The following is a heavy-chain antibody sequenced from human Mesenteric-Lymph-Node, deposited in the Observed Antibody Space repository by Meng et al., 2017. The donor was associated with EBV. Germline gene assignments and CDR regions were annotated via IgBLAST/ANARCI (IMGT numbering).Heavy chain of an antibody. V-gene: IGHV1-18*01. Sequence: HVPLVQSGAEVKKPGASVRGSCKPSGYSFSNYGITWVRLAPGQGLEWMGLISAYNGDTNYAQKFQGRVTMTTDTSTGTAYMELGSLRSDDTAVYYCAREGGYYYNYDYWGQGTLVTVSS. CDR2: ISAYNGDT. CDR1: GYSFSNYG. J-gene: IGHJ4*02. CDR3: AREGGYYYNYDY. D-gene: IGHD3-22*01.